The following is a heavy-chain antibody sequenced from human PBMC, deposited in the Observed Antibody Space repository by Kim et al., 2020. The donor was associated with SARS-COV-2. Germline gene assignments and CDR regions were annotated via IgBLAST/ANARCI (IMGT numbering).Heavy chain of an antibody. CDR1: GFPFSSYA. CDR3: ARTYSGSYYGYFQH. Sequence: LSLTCAASGFPFSSYAMHWVRQAPGKGLEWVAVISYDGSNKYYADSVKGRFTISRDNSKNTLYLQMNSLRAEDTAVYYCARTYSGSYYGYFQHWGQGTLVTVSS. V-gene: IGHV3-30-3*01. J-gene: IGHJ1*01. CDR2: ISYDGSNK. D-gene: IGHD1-26*01.